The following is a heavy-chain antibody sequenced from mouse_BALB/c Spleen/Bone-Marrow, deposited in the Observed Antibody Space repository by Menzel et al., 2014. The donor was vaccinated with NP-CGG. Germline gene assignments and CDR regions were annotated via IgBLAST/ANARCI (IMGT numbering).Heavy chain of an antibody. J-gene: IGHJ1*01. Sequence: VHLVESGGGLMKPGVSLKLSCAPSGFPFISASLYFFLPTPAPRLSFVSPILPGCSYPYYPDSVKGRFTISRDNAKNNLSLQIISLKSEDTAMYYCARDSLYYYGSSYGYFDVWGAGTTVTVS. CDR3: ARDSLYYYGSSYGYFDV. CDR1: GFPFISAS. CDR2: ILPGCSYP. D-gene: IGHD1-1*01. V-gene: IGHV5-4*02.